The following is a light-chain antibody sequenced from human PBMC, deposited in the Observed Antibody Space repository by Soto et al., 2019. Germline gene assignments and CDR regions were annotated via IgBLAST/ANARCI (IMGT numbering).Light chain of an antibody. CDR1: QSVTSSY. Sequence: EIVLTQSPGTLSLSPGERATLSCRASQSVTSSYLAWYHQKPGQAPRLLTYDASSRATGIPDRFSGSGSGTDFTLTISRLEPEDFAVYYCQQYGSSPRTFGQGTKVEIK. J-gene: IGKJ1*01. CDR2: DAS. V-gene: IGKV3-20*01. CDR3: QQYGSSPRT.